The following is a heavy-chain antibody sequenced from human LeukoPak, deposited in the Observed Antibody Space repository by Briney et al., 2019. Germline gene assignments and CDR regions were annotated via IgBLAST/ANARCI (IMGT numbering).Heavy chain of an antibody. V-gene: IGHV4-39*07. CDR1: GGSISSSSYY. J-gene: IGHJ3*02. CDR3: AKSNGYGLIVI. Sequence: SETLSLTCTVSGGSISSSSYYWGWNRQPPGKGLEWIGSIYYSGNTYYNPSLKSRVTISVATSKNQFSLKLGSVTAADTAVYYCAKSNGYGLIVISGQGTMVTVSS. CDR2: IYYSGNT. D-gene: IGHD3-22*01.